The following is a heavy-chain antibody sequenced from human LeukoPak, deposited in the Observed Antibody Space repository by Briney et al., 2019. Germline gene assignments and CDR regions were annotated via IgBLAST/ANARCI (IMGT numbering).Heavy chain of an antibody. CDR3: ARDHEQQLVADDY. D-gene: IGHD6-13*01. V-gene: IGHV4-30-4*01. CDR1: GGSISSGDDY. CDR2: IYYSGST. Sequence: SETLSLTCTVSGGSISSGDDYWSWIRQPPGKGLEWIGYIYYSGSTYYNPSLKSRVTISVDTSKNQFSLKLSSVTAADTAVYYCARDHEQQLVADDYWGQGTLVTVSS. J-gene: IGHJ4*02.